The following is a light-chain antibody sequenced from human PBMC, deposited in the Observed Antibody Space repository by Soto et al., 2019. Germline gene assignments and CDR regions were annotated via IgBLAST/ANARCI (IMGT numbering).Light chain of an antibody. CDR3: CSYAGSYTFERV. CDR1: SSDVGGYKY. Sequence: QSVLTQPRSVSGSPGQSVTISCTGTSSDVGGYKYVSWYQQHPGKAPKLMIYDVNKRPSGVPDRFSGSKSGNTASLTISGLQAEDEADYYCCSYAGSYTFERVFGGGTKLTVL. V-gene: IGLV2-11*01. CDR2: DVN. J-gene: IGLJ3*02.